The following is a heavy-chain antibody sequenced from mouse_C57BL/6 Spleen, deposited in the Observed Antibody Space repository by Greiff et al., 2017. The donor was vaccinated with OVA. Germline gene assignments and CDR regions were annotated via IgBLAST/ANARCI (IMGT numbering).Heavy chain of an antibody. D-gene: IGHD2-14*01. CDR1: GFTFSDFY. V-gene: IGHV7-1*01. Sequence: EVKLVESGGGLVQPGRSLRLSCATSGFTFSDFYMEWVRQAPGKGLEWIAASRNKANDYTTEYSASVKGRFIVSRDTSQCILYLQMNAQSAGDTAIYYCAREYEGAMDYWGQGTSVTVSS. J-gene: IGHJ4*01. CDR2: SRNKANDYTT. CDR3: AREYEGAMDY.